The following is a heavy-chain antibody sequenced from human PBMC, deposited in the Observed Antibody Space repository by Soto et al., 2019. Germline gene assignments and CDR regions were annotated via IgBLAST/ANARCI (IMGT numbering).Heavy chain of an antibody. V-gene: IGHV1-46*01. CDR1: GYTFTSYY. Sequence: QVQLVQSGAEVKKPGASVKVSCKASGYTFTSYYMHWVRQAPGQGLEWMGIINPSGGSTSYAQKFEGRVTMSRDTTTSTVYMELSSLRSEDTAVYYCARDLEKQSYYYYGMDVWGQGTTVTVSS. J-gene: IGHJ6*02. CDR2: INPSGGST. CDR3: ARDLEKQSYYYYGMDV. D-gene: IGHD3-3*01.